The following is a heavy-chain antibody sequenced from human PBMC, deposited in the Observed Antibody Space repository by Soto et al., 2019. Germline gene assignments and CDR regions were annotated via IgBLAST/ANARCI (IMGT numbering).Heavy chain of an antibody. CDR1: GYTFDSHG. D-gene: IGHD5-18*01. CDR3: ARGYTYGYSPGY. Sequence: QVQLVQSGAEVKKPGASVKVSCKASGYTFDSHGISWVRQAPGQGLEWMGWISAYNGNTNFAQKFQDRVTLNTDTSTSTAYMELRSLRSDDTAVYYCARGYTYGYSPGYWGQRTLVTVSS. J-gene: IGHJ4*02. CDR2: ISAYNGNT. V-gene: IGHV1-18*01.